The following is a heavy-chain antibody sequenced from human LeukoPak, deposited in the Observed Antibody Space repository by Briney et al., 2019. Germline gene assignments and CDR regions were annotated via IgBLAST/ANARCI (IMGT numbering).Heavy chain of an antibody. CDR2: IIPILGIA. J-gene: IGHJ4*02. D-gene: IGHD3-10*01. V-gene: IGHV1-69*04. CDR1: GYTFTSYG. Sequence: ASVKVSCKASGYTFTSYGISWVRQAPGQGLEWMGRIIPILGIANYAQKFQGRVTITADKSTSTAYMELSSLRSEDTAVYYCARTSSDGSGSYIPAGYWGQGTLVTVSS. CDR3: ARTSSDGSGSYIPAGY.